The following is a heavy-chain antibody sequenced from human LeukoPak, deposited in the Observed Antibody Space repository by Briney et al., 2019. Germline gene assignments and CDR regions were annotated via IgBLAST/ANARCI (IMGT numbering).Heavy chain of an antibody. Sequence: GGSLRLSCAASGFTFSGSAMHWVRQASGKGLEWVGRIRIKAYNYATAYAASVKGRFTISRDDSKNTAYLQMNSLKTEDTAVYYCTRLVDYGAYWYFGLWGRGTLVTVSS. J-gene: IGHJ2*01. CDR3: TRLVDYGAYWYFGL. CDR1: GFTFSGSA. D-gene: IGHD4-17*01. V-gene: IGHV3-73*01. CDR2: IRIKAYNYAT.